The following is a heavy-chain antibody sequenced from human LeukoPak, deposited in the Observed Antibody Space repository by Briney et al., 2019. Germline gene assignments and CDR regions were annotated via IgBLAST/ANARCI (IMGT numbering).Heavy chain of an antibody. V-gene: IGHV3-23*01. D-gene: IGHD6-19*01. J-gene: IGHJ4*02. CDR2: ISGSGGST. CDR1: GFTFSSYA. Sequence: GGSLRLSCAASGFTFSSYAMSWVPQAPGKGLEWVSAISGSGGSTYYADSVKGRFTISRDNSKNTLYLQMNSLRAEDTAVYYCAKDIPQSSGWYDQGETWGQGTLVTVSS. CDR3: AKDIPQSSGWYDQGET.